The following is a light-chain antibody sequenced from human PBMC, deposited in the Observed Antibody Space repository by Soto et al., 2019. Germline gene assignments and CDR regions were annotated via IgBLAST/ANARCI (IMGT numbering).Light chain of an antibody. Sequence: DIQMTQSPSSLSASVGDRVTITCRASQSISNYLNWYQQKPGKAPNLLIYAASSLHSGVPSRFSGSGSGTDFTLTISSLQPEDFATYYCQQSYGTPRFGQGTKVDFK. V-gene: IGKV1-39*01. CDR3: QQSYGTPR. CDR1: QSISNY. CDR2: AAS. J-gene: IGKJ1*01.